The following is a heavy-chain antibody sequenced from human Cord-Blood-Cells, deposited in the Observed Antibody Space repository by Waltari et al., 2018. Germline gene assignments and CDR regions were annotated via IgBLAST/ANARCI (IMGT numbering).Heavy chain of an antibody. V-gene: IGHV3-53*01. D-gene: IGHD3-22*01. CDR3: ARERREYYDSSGYYFDY. CDR1: GFTVSSNY. J-gene: IGHJ4*02. Sequence: EVQLVESGGGLIQPGGSLRLSCAASGFTVSSNYISWVRQAPGKGLEWVSVIYRRGRTYYAASVKGRFTSSRDNSKNTLYLQRNSLSSEDMAVYYCARERREYYDSSGYYFDYWGQGTLVTVSS. CDR2: IYRRGRT.